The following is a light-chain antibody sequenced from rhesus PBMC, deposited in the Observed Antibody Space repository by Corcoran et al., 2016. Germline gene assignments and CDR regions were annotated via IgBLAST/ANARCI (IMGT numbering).Light chain of an antibody. CDR3: QHYYSTPYS. V-gene: IGKV1-25*01. CDR1: QGITND. Sequence: DIQMTQSPSSLSASVGDRVTITCRASQGITNDLAWYQQKPGETPKLLIYEASSLQSGIPSRFSGMGSWTDFTLTISSLQPEDFATYYCQHYYSTPYSFGQGTKVEIK. J-gene: IGKJ2*01. CDR2: EAS.